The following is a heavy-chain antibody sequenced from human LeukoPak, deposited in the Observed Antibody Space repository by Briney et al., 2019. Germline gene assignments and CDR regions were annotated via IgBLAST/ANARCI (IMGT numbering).Heavy chain of an antibody. Sequence: SETLSLTCTVSGGSISSGGYSWSWIRQPPGKGLEWIGYIYHSGSTYYNPSLKSRVTISVDRSKNQFSLKLSSVTAADTAVYYCARTLAYCGGDCYSGDAFDIWGQGTMVTVSS. CDR3: ARTLAYCGGDCYSGDAFDI. CDR2: IYHSGST. J-gene: IGHJ3*02. CDR1: GGSISSGGYS. V-gene: IGHV4-30-2*01. D-gene: IGHD2-21*02.